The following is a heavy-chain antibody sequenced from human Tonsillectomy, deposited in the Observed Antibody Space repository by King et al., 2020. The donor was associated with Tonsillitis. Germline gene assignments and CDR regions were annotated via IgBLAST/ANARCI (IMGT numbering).Heavy chain of an antibody. V-gene: IGHV3-49*04. D-gene: IGHD3-3*01. J-gene: IGHJ6*03. Sequence: VQLVESGGGLVQPGRSLRLSCTASGFTFGDYAMNWVRQAPGKGLEWVGFIRSKANGGTTENAASVKGRFTISRDHSKSIAYLQMNSLKTEDTAVYYCTTNYDFWSGSEDYYYYNMDVWGKGTTVTVSS. CDR2: IRSKANGGTT. CDR3: TTNYDFWSGSEDYYYYNMDV. CDR1: GFTFGDYA.